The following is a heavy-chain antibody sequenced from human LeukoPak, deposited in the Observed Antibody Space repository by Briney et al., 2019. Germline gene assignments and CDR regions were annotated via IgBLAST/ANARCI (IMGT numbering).Heavy chain of an antibody. V-gene: IGHV4-30-2*01. CDR2: IYHSGST. CDR3: AAMVRGVVDY. D-gene: IGHD3-10*01. CDR1: GGSISSGGYS. Sequence: SQTLSLTCAVSGGSISSGGYSWSWIRQPPGTGLEWIGYIYHSGSTYYNPSLKSRVTISVDGSKNQFSLKLSSVTAADTAVYYCAAMVRGVVDYWGQGTLVTVSS. J-gene: IGHJ4*02.